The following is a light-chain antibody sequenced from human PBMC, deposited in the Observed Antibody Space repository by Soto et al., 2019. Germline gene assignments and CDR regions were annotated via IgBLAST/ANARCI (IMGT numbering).Light chain of an antibody. CDR3: SSFAGSNNFV. J-gene: IGLJ2*01. CDR2: EVS. Sequence: QSALTQPPSASGSPGQSVTISCTGTSSDVGAYNFVSWYQQHPGKAPILMISEVSKRPSGVPDRFSGSKSGNTASLTVSGLQAEDEADYYCSSFAGSNNFVFGGGTKLTVL. CDR1: SSDVGAYNF. V-gene: IGLV2-8*01.